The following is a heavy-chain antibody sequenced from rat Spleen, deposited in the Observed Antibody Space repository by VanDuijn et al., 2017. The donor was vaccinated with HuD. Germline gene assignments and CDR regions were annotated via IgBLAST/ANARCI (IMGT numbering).Heavy chain of an antibody. V-gene: IGHV2-41*01. Sequence: QVQLKESGPGLVQPSQTLSLTCTVGGFSLNSYNVHWVRQPPGKGLEWLGVIWNTGTTRYNPALKSRLSITKDISKSQVFLKMSSLQTEDTATYYCARASRVMDAWGQGASVTVSS. CDR3: ARASRVMDA. CDR1: GFSLNSYN. J-gene: IGHJ4*01. CDR2: IWNTGTT.